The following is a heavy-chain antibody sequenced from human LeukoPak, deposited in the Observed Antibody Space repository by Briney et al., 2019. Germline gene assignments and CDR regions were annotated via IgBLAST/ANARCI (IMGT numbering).Heavy chain of an antibody. CDR2: ISWNSGSI. J-gene: IGHJ3*02. D-gene: IGHD6-13*01. V-gene: IGHV3-9*01. CDR1: GFTFSSYD. Sequence: GGSLRLSCAACGFTFSSYDMHWVRQATGKGLEWVSGISWNSGSIGYADSVKGRFTISRDNAKNSLYLQMNSLRAEDTALYYCAKDSAAAPGTYAFDIWGQGTMVTVSS. CDR3: AKDSAAAPGTYAFDI.